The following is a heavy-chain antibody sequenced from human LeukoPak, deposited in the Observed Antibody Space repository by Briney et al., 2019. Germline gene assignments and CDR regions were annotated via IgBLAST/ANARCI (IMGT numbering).Heavy chain of an antibody. CDR2: ISSSSSYI. CDR3: ARDPRAYDSSGYSEY. V-gene: IGHV3-21*01. D-gene: IGHD3-22*01. J-gene: IGHJ4*02. CDR1: GFTFSSYS. Sequence: GGSLRLSCAASGFTFSSYSMNRVRQAPGKGLEWVSSISSSSSYIYYADSVKGRFTISRDNAKNSLYLQMNSLRAEDTAVYYCARDPRAYDSSGYSEYWGQGTLVTVSS.